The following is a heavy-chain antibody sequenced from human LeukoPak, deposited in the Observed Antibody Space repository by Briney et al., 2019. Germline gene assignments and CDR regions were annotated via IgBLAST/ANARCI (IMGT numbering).Heavy chain of an antibody. CDR1: GYTFPGYY. V-gene: IGHV1-2*02. Sequence: APVKVSCKDSGYTFPGYYIHWVRQAPGQGLEWMGWINPNSGGTKYAQKFQGRVTITRDTSISTAYMEVSRLRSEDTAVYYCARALGGIAVAAYDAFDIWGQGTMVTVSS. CDR3: ARALGGIAVAAYDAFDI. D-gene: IGHD6-19*01. CDR2: INPNSGGT. J-gene: IGHJ3*02.